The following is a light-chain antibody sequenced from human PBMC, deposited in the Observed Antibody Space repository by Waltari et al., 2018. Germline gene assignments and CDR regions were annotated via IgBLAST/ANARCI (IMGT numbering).Light chain of an antibody. CDR3: HQYGNSPYT. CDR2: GAS. CDR1: QIVGSGY. V-gene: IGKV3-20*01. Sequence: EIVLTQSPETLSLSLGERATLSCRASQIVGSGYLAWYKQIPGQSPRPLIYGASIRATGVPNRLTGSVSATDFTLTINSLEPDDFAMYYCHQYGNSPYTFGQGTNLQIK. J-gene: IGKJ2*01.